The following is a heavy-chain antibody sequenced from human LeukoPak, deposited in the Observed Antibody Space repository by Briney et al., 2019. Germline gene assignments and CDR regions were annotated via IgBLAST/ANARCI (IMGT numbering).Heavy chain of an antibody. CDR2: IRSKAYGATS. D-gene: IGHD2-15*01. V-gene: IGHV3-49*03. Sequence: GGSLRLSCTASGFTFGNYAMSWFRQAPGKGLEWVGFIRSKAYGATSAYAASVKGRFTISRDESKSIAYLQMNSLKTEDTAVYYCTRAGYCSGGSCYSMGVKYNWFDPWGQGTLVTVSS. J-gene: IGHJ5*02. CDR3: TRAGYCSGGSCYSMGVKYNWFDP. CDR1: GFTFGNYA.